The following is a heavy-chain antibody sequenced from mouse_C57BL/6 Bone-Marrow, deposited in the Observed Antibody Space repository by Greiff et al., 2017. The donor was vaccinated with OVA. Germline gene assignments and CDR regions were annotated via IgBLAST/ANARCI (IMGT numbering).Heavy chain of an antibody. CDR2: IYPGSGNT. V-gene: IGHV1-76*01. CDR1: GYTFTDYY. J-gene: IGHJ3*01. Sequence: QVQLQQSGAELVRPGASVKLSCKASGYTFTDYYINWVKQRPGQGLEWIARIYPGSGNTYYNEKFKGKATLTAEKSSSTAYMQLRSLTSEDSAVYFCARSICYGNYGWFAYWGQGTLVTVSA. CDR3: ARSICYGNYGWFAY. D-gene: IGHD2-1*01.